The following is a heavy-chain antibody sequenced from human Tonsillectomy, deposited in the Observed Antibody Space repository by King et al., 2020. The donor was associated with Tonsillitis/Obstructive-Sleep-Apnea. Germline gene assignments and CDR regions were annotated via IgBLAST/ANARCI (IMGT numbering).Heavy chain of an antibody. Sequence: VQLQQWGAGLLNPSETLSLTFSVYGGSFSGYYWSWSRQPPGKGLEWIGEINHRGSTNYNPSLKSRVTISVDTSKNQFSLKLSSVTAADTAVYYCARGRFWYYWGQGTLVTVSS. D-gene: IGHD3-3*01. V-gene: IGHV4-34*01. CDR1: GGSFSGYY. CDR2: INHRGST. CDR3: ARGRFWYY. J-gene: IGHJ4*02.